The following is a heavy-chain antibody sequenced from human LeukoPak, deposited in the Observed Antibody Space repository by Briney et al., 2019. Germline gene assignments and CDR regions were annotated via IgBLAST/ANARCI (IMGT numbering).Heavy chain of an antibody. CDR3: ARGGYYYGSGSRNWFDP. CDR2: MNPNSGNT. D-gene: IGHD3-10*01. Sequence: ASVKVSCKAPGDTFSNSKINRRRQATGQGLEWMGWMNPNSGNTGSAQKFQGRVTITRDTSITTVYMELRSLTSQDTAFYYGARGGYYYGSGSRNWFDPWGQGTLVTVSS. CDR1: GDTFSNSK. V-gene: IGHV1-8*03. J-gene: IGHJ5*02.